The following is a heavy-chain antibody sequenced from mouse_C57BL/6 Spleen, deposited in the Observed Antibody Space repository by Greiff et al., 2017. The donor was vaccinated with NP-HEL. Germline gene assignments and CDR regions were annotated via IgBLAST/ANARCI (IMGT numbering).Heavy chain of an antibody. CDR3: ARWSYSNYVLYAMDY. CDR2: IYPRDGST. CDR1: GYTFTDHT. V-gene: IGHV1-78*01. D-gene: IGHD2-5*01. J-gene: IGHJ4*01. Sequence: VQLQQSDAELVKPGASVKISCKVSGYTFTDHTIHWMKQRPEQGLEWIGYIYPRDGSTKYNEKFKGKAKLTADKSSSTAYMQLNSLTSEDSAVYFCARWSYSNYVLYAMDYWGQGTSVTVSS.